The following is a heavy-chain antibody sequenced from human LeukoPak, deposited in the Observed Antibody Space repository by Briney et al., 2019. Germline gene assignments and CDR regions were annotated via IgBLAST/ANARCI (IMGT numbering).Heavy chain of an antibody. CDR1: GFTFSSYA. J-gene: IGHJ4*02. D-gene: IGHD6-13*01. CDR2: ISGSGGST. Sequence: PGGSLRLSCAASGFTFSSYAMSWVRQAPGKGLEWVSAISGSGGSTYYADSVKGRFTISRDNAKNSLYLQMNSLRAEDTAVYYCARSRIAAAGTLDYWGQGTLVTVSS. V-gene: IGHV3-23*01. CDR3: ARSRIAAAGTLDY.